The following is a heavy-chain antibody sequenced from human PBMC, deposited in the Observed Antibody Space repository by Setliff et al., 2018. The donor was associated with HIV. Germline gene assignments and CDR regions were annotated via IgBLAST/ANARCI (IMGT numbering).Heavy chain of an antibody. CDR2: IHPVDSDT. J-gene: IGHJ4*02. V-gene: IGHV5-51*01. CDR1: EYSFTSHW. CDR3: ARRASKASLDY. Sequence: GESLKISCKGSEYSFTSHWIGWVRQMPGKGLEWMGIIHPVDSDTRCSPSFQGRVTISADKSINTAYLQWSSLQASDTAMYYCARRASKASLDYWGQGTLVTVSS.